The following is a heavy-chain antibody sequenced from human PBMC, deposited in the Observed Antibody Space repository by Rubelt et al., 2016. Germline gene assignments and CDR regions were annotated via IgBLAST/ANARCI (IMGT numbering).Heavy chain of an antibody. CDR3: AKGVDYYDSSGYYSYYYYGMDV. J-gene: IGHJ6*02. CDR2: ISYDGSNE. D-gene: IGHD3-22*01. CDR1: GFTFRDYL. V-gene: IGHV3-30*18. Sequence: GGGVVQPGRSLRLSCAASGFTFRDYLMHWVRQAPGKGLEWVTVISYDGSNEYYADSVKRRFTISRDNSKNTLNLQMNSLRAEDTAVYYCAKGVDYYDSSGYYSYYYYGMDVWGQGTTVTVSS.